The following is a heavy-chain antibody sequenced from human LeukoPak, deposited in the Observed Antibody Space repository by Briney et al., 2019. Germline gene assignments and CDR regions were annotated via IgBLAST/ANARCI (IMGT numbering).Heavy chain of an antibody. D-gene: IGHD3-10*01. CDR1: GGSISSYY. V-gene: IGHV4-59*01. CDR2: IYYSGST. J-gene: IGHJ4*02. CDR3: ARASITMVRGVITRAFD. Sequence: SETLSLTCTVSGGSISSYYWSWIRQPPGKGLEWIGYIYYSGSTNYNPSLKSRVTISVDTSKNQFSLKLSSVTAADTAVYYCARASITMVRGVITRAFDYGAREPWSPSPQ.